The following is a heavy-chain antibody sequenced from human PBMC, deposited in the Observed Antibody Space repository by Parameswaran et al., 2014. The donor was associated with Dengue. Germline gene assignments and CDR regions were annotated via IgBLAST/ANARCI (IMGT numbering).Heavy chain of an antibody. Sequence: WIRQPPGKGLEWVAVIWYDGSNKYYADSVKGRFTISRDNSKNTLYLQMNSLRAEDTAVYYCARGSPVSTVTTAAPLDYWGQGTLVTVSS. J-gene: IGHJ4*02. D-gene: IGHD4-17*01. CDR2: IWYDGSNK. V-gene: IGHV3-33*01. CDR3: ARGSPVSTVTTAAPLDY.